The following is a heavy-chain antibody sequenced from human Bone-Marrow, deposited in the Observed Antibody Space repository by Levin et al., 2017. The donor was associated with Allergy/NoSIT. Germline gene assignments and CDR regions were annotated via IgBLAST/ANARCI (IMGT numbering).Heavy chain of an antibody. V-gene: IGHV1-2*06. D-gene: IGHD3-3*01. J-gene: IGHJ4*02. CDR2: INPNTGGT. CDR3: ARGFWSGYSDS. CDR1: GYTFTGHY. Sequence: ASVKVSCKASGYTFTGHYVHWVRQAPGQGLEWMGRINPNTGGTNYAHRFQGRVTMTRDTSINTAYMEVSSLRSDDTAVYYCARGFWSGYSDSWGQGTLVTVSS.